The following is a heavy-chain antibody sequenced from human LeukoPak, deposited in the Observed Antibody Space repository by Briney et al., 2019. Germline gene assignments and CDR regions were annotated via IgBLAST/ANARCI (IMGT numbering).Heavy chain of an antibody. J-gene: IGHJ4*02. CDR3: AKSRKGDVLSGPRSDFDY. V-gene: IGHV3-20*04. CDR1: GLTFSIYA. Sequence: GGSLGLSCALSGLTFSIYAMSWVRQAPGRGLEWVCGIIWNGGSTVYADSVKARFTISRQHAKHPLSLQINSVRGGHAALYYFAKSRKGDVLSGPRSDFDYWGQGTLVTVSS. D-gene: IGHD2/OR15-2a*01. CDR2: IIWNGGST.